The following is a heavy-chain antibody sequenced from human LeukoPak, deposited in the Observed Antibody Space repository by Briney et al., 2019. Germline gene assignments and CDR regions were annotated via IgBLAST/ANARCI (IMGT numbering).Heavy chain of an antibody. V-gene: IGHV1-2*02. CDR2: INPNSGGT. J-gene: IGHJ4*02. D-gene: IGHD3-10*01. Sequence: WMGCINPNSGGTNYAQKFQGRVTMTRDTSISTAYMELSRLRSDDTAVYYCARVLDRGRIDYWGQGTLVTVSS. CDR3: ARVLDRGRIDY.